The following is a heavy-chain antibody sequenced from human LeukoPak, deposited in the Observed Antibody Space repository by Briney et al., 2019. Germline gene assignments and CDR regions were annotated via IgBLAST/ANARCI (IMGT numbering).Heavy chain of an antibody. D-gene: IGHD2-2*01. J-gene: IGHJ5*02. Sequence: GGSLRLSCAASGFTFSSYWMSRVRQAPGKGLEWVANIKQDGSEKYYVDSVKGRFTISRDNAKNSLYLQMNSLRAEDAAVYYCARDLLGPSSTSGGWFDPWGQGTLVTVSS. CDR2: IKQDGSEK. CDR3: ARDLLGPSSTSGGWFDP. V-gene: IGHV3-7*01. CDR1: GFTFSSYW.